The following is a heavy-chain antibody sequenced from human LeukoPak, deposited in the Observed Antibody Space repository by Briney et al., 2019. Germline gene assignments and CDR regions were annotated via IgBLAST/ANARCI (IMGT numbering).Heavy chain of an antibody. CDR3: AKARAGDITAAFSY. CDR2: ISASGGNP. J-gene: IGHJ4*02. CDR1: GFIFSNYA. Sequence: GGSLRLSCAASGFIFSNYAMSWVRQAPGKGLEWVSGISASGGNPYYADSVKGRFTISRDNSENTLNLQMNSLRAEDTAVYYCAKARAGDITAAFSYWGQGTLVTVSS. V-gene: IGHV3-23*01. D-gene: IGHD6-13*01.